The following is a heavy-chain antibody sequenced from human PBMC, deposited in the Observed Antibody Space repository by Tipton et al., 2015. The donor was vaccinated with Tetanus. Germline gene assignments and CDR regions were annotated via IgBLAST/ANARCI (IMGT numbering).Heavy chain of an antibody. Sequence: SLRLSCEGSGLVCNDYAMHWVRQVPGKGLEWVSGIYCDGGSTGYADSVKGRFTTSRDTAKAALYLQMNGLRIEDTALYYCVKDTSPGGADYWGQGILVTVSS. CDR3: VKDTSPGGADY. V-gene: IGHV3-9*01. J-gene: IGHJ4*02. CDR2: IYCDGGST. CDR1: GLVCNDYA. D-gene: IGHD1-1*01.